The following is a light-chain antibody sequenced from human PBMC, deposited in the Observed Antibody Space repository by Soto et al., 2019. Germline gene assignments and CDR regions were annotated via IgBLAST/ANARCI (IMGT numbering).Light chain of an antibody. V-gene: IGKV3-15*01. CDR2: HVA. Sequence: EIMMTQSPATLSLSPGERATLSCRASQSVSGLLAWYQQKPGQAPRLLVYHVATRATGIPARFSGSGSGTEFTLTISSLQSEDFAVYYSQQYNNWPSFGQGTKVDIK. J-gene: IGKJ1*01. CDR1: QSVSGL. CDR3: QQYNNWPS.